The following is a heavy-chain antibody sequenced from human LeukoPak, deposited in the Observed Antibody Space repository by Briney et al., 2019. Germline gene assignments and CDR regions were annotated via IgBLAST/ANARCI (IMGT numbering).Heavy chain of an antibody. CDR1: GFTFSNSW. D-gene: IGHD3-16*01. CDR3: ARCGGDG. V-gene: IGHV3-7*01. Sequence: GGSLRLSCAASGFTFSNSWMSWVRQAPGKGLEWVAMITQDGSEKNYVDSVKGRFTISRDNAKNSLYLQMNSLRAGDTAVYYCARCGGDGWGQGTLVTVAS. CDR2: ITQDGSEK. J-gene: IGHJ4*02.